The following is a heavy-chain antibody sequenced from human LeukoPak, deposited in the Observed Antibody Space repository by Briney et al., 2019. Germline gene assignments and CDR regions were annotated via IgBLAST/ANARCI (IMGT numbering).Heavy chain of an antibody. CDR3: AREVYCGGDCRYYGMDV. CDR1: GFTVSRNY. J-gene: IGHJ6*02. V-gene: IGHV3-53*01. D-gene: IGHD2-21*02. CDR2: IYIDGST. Sequence: GGSLRLSCAASGFTVSRNYMNWVRQAPGKGLEWVSVIYIDGSTYYADSVKGRFTISRDNSKNTLYLQMNSLRAEDTAVYYCAREVYCGGDCRYYGMDVWGQGTTVTVSS.